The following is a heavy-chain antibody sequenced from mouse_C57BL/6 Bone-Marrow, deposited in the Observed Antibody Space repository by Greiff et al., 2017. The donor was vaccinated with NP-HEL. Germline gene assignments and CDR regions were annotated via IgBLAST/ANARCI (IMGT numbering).Heavy chain of an antibody. CDR2: IDPEDGDT. V-gene: IGHV14-1*01. J-gene: IGHJ2*01. CDR1: GFNITDYY. D-gene: IGHD1-1*01. Sequence: EVQLQQSGAELVRPGASVKLSCTASGFNITDYYMHWVKQRPEQGLEWIGRIDPEDGDTEYAPKFQGKATMTADTSSNTAYLQLSSLTSEDTAVYYCTTFITTVVPLFDYWGQGTTLTVSS. CDR3: TTFITTVVPLFDY.